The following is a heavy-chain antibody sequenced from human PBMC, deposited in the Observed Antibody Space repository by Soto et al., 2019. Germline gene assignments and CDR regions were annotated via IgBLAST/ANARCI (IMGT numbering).Heavy chain of an antibody. CDR2: VHDSWGS. Sequence: PSETLSLTCTVSGGSISNYYWSWFRQTPGKGLEWIGYVHDSWGSNYNPSLKSRVTISVDTSKNQFSLKLNSMTAAVTAVYYCARHNYGSGSTYFDYWGQGTLVTVSS. CDR3: ARHNYGSGSTYFDY. J-gene: IGHJ4*02. V-gene: IGHV4-59*08. D-gene: IGHD3-10*01. CDR1: GGSISNYY.